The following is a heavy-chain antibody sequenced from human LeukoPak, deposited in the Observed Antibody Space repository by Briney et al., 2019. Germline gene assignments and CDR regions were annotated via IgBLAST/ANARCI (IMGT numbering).Heavy chain of an antibody. Sequence: PSETLSLTGAVSGGSISSGGYSWSWIRQPPGKGLEWIGYIYHSGSTYYNPSLKSRVTISVDRSKNQFSLKLSSVTAADTAVYYCARRMATIHAFDIWGQGTMVTVSS. CDR1: GGSISSGGYS. J-gene: IGHJ3*02. CDR2: IYHSGST. D-gene: IGHD5-12*01. V-gene: IGHV4-30-2*01. CDR3: ARRMATIHAFDI.